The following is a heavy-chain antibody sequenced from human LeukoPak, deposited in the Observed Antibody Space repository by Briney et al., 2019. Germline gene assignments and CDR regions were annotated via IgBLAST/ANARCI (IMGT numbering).Heavy chain of an antibody. CDR1: GFTFSTYS. V-gene: IGHV3-21*01. Sequence: GGSLGLSCAASGFTFSTYSMNWVRQAPGKGLEWVSSISSSSSYIYYADSVKGRFTISRDNAKNSLYLQMNSLRAEDTAVYSCARDPSDYDILTGYYNLGAFDIWGQGTMVTVSS. D-gene: IGHD3-9*01. CDR2: ISSSSSYI. J-gene: IGHJ3*02. CDR3: ARDPSDYDILTGYYNLGAFDI.